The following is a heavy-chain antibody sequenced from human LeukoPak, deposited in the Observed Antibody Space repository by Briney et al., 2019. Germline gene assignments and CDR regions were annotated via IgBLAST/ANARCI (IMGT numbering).Heavy chain of an antibody. D-gene: IGHD7-27*01. Sequence: KQSPTLSLTWAISVDSVSGNRATWNWVRQSPSRGLEWLGRIYYRSKWYADYAVSVKGRITINPDTSKNQFSLLLNSVTPEDTAVYFCGRAEHAWGPEYWGQGTLVTVSS. CDR3: GRAEHAWGPEY. CDR2: IYYRSKWYA. J-gene: IGHJ4*02. V-gene: IGHV6-1*01. CDR1: VDSVSGNRAT.